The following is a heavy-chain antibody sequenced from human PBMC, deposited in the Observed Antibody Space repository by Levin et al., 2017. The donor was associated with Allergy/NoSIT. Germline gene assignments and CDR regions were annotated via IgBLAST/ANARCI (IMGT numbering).Heavy chain of an antibody. CDR1: SGFAFNTYE. D-gene: IGHD1-1*01. J-gene: IGHJ5*02. CDR2: ISSSAASI. V-gene: IGHV3-48*03. Sequence: GGSLRLSCAASSGFAFNTYEMNWVRQSPGKGLEWVSYISSSAASIYYADSVKGRFTISRDNAKNSLYLQMHSLRAEDTAVYYWAGSNAWNDGIWFDPWGQGTLVTVSS. CDR3: AGSNAWNDGIWFDP.